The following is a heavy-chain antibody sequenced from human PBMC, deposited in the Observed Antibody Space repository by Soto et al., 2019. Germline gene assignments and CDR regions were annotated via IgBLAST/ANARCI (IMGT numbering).Heavy chain of an antibody. Sequence: QVQLQQWGAGLLKPSETLSLTCAVSGGSFSGYYWTWIRQSPGKGLEWIGEVTHRGSTNYNPSLSSRATMSVDTTKQQSLQRLSSVTAADTAEYYCARARSGWSTSDAWGQGTLVTVSS. CDR3: ARARSGWSTSDA. J-gene: IGHJ5*02. D-gene: IGHD6-19*01. CDR1: GGSFSGYY. V-gene: IGHV4-34*01. CDR2: VTHRGST.